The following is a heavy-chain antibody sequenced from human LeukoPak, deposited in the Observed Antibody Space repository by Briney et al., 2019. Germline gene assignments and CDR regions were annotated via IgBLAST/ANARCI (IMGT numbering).Heavy chain of an antibody. CDR3: TTGRDYHYFYFMDV. J-gene: IGHJ6*03. CDR2: IKSKTDGGAT. CDR1: GLTVTSAW. V-gene: IGHV3-15*01. Sequence: GGSLRLSCAGSGLTVTSAWMNWVRQAPGKRLEWVGRIKSKTDGGATDYAAPVKGRFTISRDDSKNTLFLQMNNLRTEDTAMYYCTTGRDYHYFYFMDVWGKGTTVTVSS.